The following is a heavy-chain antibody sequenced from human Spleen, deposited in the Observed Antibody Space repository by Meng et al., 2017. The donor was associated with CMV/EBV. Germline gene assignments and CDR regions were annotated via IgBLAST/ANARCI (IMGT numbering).Heavy chain of an antibody. CDR1: GDTFTGYY. CDR2: INPDSGGT. D-gene: IGHD3-3*01. CDR3: ARARYSGGLYYDLPGDGMAV. J-gene: IGHJ6*02. Sequence: ASVKVSCKASGDTFTGYYMHWVRQAPGQGLEWMGWINPDSGGTNYAQKFQCRVTMTRDTYISTAYMELIRLRPDDTAVYYCARARYSGGLYYDLPGDGMAVWGQGTTVTVSS. V-gene: IGHV1-2*02.